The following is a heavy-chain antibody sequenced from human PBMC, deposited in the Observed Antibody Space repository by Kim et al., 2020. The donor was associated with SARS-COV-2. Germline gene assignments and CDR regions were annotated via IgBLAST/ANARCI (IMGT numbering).Heavy chain of an antibody. Sequence: SETLSLTCTVSGGSISSSSYYWGWIRQPPGQGLEWIGSIYYSGSTYYNPSLKSRVTISVDTSNNQFSLKLSSVTAADTAVYYCASAYYYGSGSYYVLFDYWGQGTLVTVSS. CDR3: ASAYYYGSGSYYVLFDY. D-gene: IGHD3-10*01. V-gene: IGHV4-39*01. CDR1: GGSISSSSYY. J-gene: IGHJ4*02. CDR2: IYYSGST.